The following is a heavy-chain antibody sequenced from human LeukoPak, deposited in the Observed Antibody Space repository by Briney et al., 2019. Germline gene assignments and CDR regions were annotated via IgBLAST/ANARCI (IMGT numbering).Heavy chain of an antibody. J-gene: IGHJ4*02. V-gene: IGHV4-34*01. Sequence: SETLSLTCAVYGGSFSAFHWNWIRQSPAKGLEWLGEMKQSGTPRYNPSLQSRVTISVDKSKNQFSLNVRSVTAADTAFYYCSVRPSLYGFRTYLETGARETLFTVS. CDR3: SVRPSLYGFRTYLET. CDR2: MKQSGTP. CDR1: GGSFSAFH. D-gene: IGHD3-10*01.